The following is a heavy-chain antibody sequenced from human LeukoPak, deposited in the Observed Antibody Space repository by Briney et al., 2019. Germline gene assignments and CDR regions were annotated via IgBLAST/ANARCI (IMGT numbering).Heavy chain of an antibody. J-gene: IGHJ6*02. V-gene: IGHV3-66*01. Sequence: GGSLRLSCAASGFTVSSNYMSWVRQAPGKGLEWVSVIYSGGSTYYADSVKGRFTISRDNSKNTLYLQMNSLRAEDTAVYYCARDIHSGGDCYSGGPDYYGMDVWGQGTTVTVSS. CDR2: IYSGGST. D-gene: IGHD2-21*02. CDR3: ARDIHSGGDCYSGGPDYYGMDV. CDR1: GFTVSSNY.